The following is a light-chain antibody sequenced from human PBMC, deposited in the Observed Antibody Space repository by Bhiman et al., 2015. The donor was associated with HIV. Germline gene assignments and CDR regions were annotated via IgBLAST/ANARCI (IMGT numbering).Light chain of an antibody. CDR2: SNN. J-gene: IGLJ1*01. V-gene: IGLV1-44*01. CDR3: AAWDDSLNGRV. CDR1: SSNIGNNY. Sequence: QSLLTQPPSVSAAPGQKVTISCSGSSSNIGNNYVSWYQHLPGTAPKLLIYSNNQRPSGVPDRFSGSKSGTSASPAISGLQAEDEADYYCAAWDDSLNGRVFGTGTKVTVL.